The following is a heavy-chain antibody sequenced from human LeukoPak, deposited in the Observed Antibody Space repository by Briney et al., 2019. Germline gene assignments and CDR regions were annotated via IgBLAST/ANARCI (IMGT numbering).Heavy chain of an antibody. CDR1: GGSISSSSYY. CDR2: IYYSGST. D-gene: IGHD3-3*01. V-gene: IGHV4-39*01. J-gene: IGHJ3*02. CDR3: ASTLRFLEWFLDAFDI. Sequence: SETLSLTCTVSGGSISSSSYYWGWIRQPPGKGLEWIGSIYYSGSTYYNPSLKSRVTIFVDTSKNQFSLKLSSVTAEDTAVYYCASTLRFLEWFLDAFDIWGQGTMVTVSS.